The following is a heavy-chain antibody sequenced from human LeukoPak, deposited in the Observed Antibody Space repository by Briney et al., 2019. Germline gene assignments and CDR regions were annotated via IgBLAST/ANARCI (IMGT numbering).Heavy chain of an antibody. CDR2: ISYDGSNK. V-gene: IGHV3-30-3*02. Sequence: GGSLRLSCAASGFTFSSYAMHWVRQAPGKGLEWVAVISYDGSNKYYADSVKGRFTISRDNSKNTLYLQMNSLRAEDTAVYYCAKDRGYCSSASCYAGHFDYWGQGTLVTVSS. D-gene: IGHD2-2*01. CDR3: AKDRGYCSSASCYAGHFDY. J-gene: IGHJ4*02. CDR1: GFTFSSYA.